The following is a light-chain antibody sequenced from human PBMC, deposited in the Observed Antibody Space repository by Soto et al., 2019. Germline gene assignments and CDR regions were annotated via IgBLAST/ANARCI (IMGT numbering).Light chain of an antibody. V-gene: IGLV2-14*03. J-gene: IGLJ1*01. Sequence: QSVLTQPASVSGSPGQSITISCTGTISDVSGYDYVSWYQHYPGKAPKLLIYDVSNRPSGVSDRLSGSKSGNTASLTISGLQAEDEADYYCTSYTTSSTYVFGTGTKVTVL. CDR2: DVS. CDR1: ISDVSGYDY. CDR3: TSYTTSSTYV.